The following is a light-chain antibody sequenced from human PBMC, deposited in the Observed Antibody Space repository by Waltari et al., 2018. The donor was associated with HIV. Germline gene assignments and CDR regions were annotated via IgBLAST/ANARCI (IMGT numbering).Light chain of an antibody. Sequence: DIQMTQSPSTLSASVGDRVTITCRATQSVRTSLAWYQQKHGRSPKLRIYKASTVETEVPSRFSGSGSGTEFNLTISGLLSVDFATYYCQQYEGDTRTFGQGTTVELK. CDR2: KAS. CDR3: QQYEGDTRT. CDR1: QSVRTS. V-gene: IGKV1-5*03. J-gene: IGKJ1*01.